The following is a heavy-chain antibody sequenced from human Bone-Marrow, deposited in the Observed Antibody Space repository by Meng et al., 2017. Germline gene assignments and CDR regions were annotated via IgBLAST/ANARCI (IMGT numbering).Heavy chain of an antibody. V-gene: IGHV1-2*06. Sequence: QGQLVQSGGEVKKPGASGKVSCKPSGYNFPDYYIHWVRRAPGQGLEWMGRINPKSGDTHYAQKFQARVTMTGDTSISTAYMELSGLRSDDTAMYYCARDEDISAAGKLFGDYWGQGTLVTVSS. J-gene: IGHJ4*02. CDR2: INPKSGDT. CDR1: GYNFPDYY. D-gene: IGHD6-25*01. CDR3: ARDEDISAAGKLFGDY.